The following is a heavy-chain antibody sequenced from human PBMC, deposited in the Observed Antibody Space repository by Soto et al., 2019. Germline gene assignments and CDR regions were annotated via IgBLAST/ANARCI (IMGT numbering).Heavy chain of an antibody. CDR1: GGSISSSTYY. D-gene: IGHD3-16*01. CDR2: IHYSGYT. CDR3: ARNGGGFLAYMDV. Sequence: SETLSLTCTVSGGSISSSTYYWGWIRQPPGKGLEWLGNIHYSGYTHYNPSLKSRVTISVDTSKNQFSLKLNPVTAVDTAVYYCARNGGGFLAYMDVWGQGTTVTVSS. J-gene: IGHJ6*02. V-gene: IGHV4-39*07.